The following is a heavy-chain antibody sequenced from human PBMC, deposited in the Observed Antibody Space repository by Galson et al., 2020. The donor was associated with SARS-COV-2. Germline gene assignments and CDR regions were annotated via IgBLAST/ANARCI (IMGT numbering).Heavy chain of an antibody. V-gene: IGHV3-20*04. CDR3: ARSGRSRSIVGARGWFDP. J-gene: IGHJ5*02. CDR1: GFTFDDYG. Sequence: GGSLRLSCAASGFTFDDYGMSWVRQAPGKGLEWVSGINWNGGSTGYADSVKGRFTISRDNAKNSLYLQMNSLRAEDTALYYCARSGRSRSIVGARGWFDPWGQGTLVTVSS. D-gene: IGHD1-26*01. CDR2: INWNGGST.